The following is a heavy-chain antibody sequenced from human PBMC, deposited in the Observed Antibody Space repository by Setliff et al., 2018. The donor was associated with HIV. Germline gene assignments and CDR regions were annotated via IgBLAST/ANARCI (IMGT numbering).Heavy chain of an antibody. J-gene: IGHJ2*01. V-gene: IGHV3-21*01. D-gene: IGHD6-13*01. CDR1: GFTFSSYS. CDR2: ISTSSK. Sequence: GESLKISCAASGFTFSSYSMNWVRQAPGKGLEWVSSISTSSKTYADSVKDRFTISRDNAKNTLYLQMNSLRAEDTAVYYCARDGIAAAYYWYFDLWGRGTLVTVSS. CDR3: ARDGIAAAYYWYFDL.